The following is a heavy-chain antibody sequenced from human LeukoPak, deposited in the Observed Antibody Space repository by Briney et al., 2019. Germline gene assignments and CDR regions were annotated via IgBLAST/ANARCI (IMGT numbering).Heavy chain of an antibody. J-gene: IGHJ5*02. CDR1: GFTFSSYG. CDR2: IWYDGSNK. Sequence: GGSLGLSCAASGFTFSSYGMHWVRQAPGKGLEWVAVIWYDGSNKYYADSVKGRFTISRDNSKNTLYLQMNSLRAEDTAVYYCAKDGIAVAGWFDPWGQGTLVTVSS. CDR3: AKDGIAVAGWFDP. V-gene: IGHV3-33*06. D-gene: IGHD6-19*01.